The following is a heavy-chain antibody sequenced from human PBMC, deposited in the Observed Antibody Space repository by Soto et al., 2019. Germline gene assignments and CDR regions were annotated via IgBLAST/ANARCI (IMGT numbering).Heavy chain of an antibody. Sequence: GGSLRLSCAASGFTFSSYSMNWVRQAPGKGLEWVSSISSSSSYIYYADSVKGRFTISRDNAKNSLYLQMNSLRAEDTAVYYCASMTYYYDSSGYPLDYWGQGTLVTVSS. V-gene: IGHV3-21*01. CDR2: ISSSSSYI. CDR3: ASMTYYYDSSGYPLDY. CDR1: GFTFSSYS. D-gene: IGHD3-22*01. J-gene: IGHJ4*02.